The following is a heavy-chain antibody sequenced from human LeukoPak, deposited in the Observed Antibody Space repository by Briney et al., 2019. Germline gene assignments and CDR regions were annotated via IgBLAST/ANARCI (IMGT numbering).Heavy chain of an antibody. Sequence: SGGSLRLSCAASGFTFSSYGMHWVRQAPGKGLEWVAFIRYDGSNKYYADSVKGRFTISRDNSKNTLYLQMNSLRAEDTAVYYCAKDQEGTIFGVVIIMYYYYGMDVWGQGTTVTVSS. CDR1: GFTFSSYG. CDR3: AKDQEGTIFGVVIIMYYYYGMDV. CDR2: IRYDGSNK. D-gene: IGHD3-3*01. V-gene: IGHV3-30*02. J-gene: IGHJ6*02.